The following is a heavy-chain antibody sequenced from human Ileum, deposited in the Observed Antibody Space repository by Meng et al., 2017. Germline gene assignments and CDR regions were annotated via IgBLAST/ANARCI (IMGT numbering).Heavy chain of an antibody. J-gene: IGHJ4*02. CDR3: ARMNDWVFES. CDR2: VGVSGET. Sequence: VQLGESGGGLVPPGGSLRLSCAASGFTFSNDDMHWVRQVTGKGLEWVSGVGVSGETYYSDSAKGRFTISRENAKNSLYLQMDNLRAGDTAMYYCARMNDWVFESWGQGTLVTVSS. D-gene: IGHD1-1*01. V-gene: IGHV3-13*01. CDR1: GFTFSNDD.